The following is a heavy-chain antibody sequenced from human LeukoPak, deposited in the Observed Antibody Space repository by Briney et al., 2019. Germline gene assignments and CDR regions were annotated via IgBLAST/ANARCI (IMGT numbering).Heavy chain of an antibody. V-gene: IGHV1-2*02. Sequence: GASVKVSCKASEYIFTDYYIHWVRRAPGQGLEWMGWINPNSGGTDYAQRFQGRVTMTRDTSISTAYMEMSSLRSDDTAVYFCARVHYVSGTYAFYYGMDVWGQGTTVTVSS. CDR3: ARVHYVSGTYAFYYGMDV. J-gene: IGHJ6*02. CDR2: INPNSGGT. CDR1: EYIFTDYY. D-gene: IGHD3-10*01.